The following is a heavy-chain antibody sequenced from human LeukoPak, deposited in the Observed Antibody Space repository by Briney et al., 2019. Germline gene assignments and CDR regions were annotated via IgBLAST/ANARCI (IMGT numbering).Heavy chain of an antibody. D-gene: IGHD3-16*01. Sequence: GGSLRLSCAASGFTFSSYAMSWVRQAPGKGLEWVSAISGSGGSTYYADSVKGRFTISRDNSKNTLYLQMNSLRAEDTAVYYCASGGHLYYYGMDVWGQGTTVTVSS. CDR2: ISGSGGST. V-gene: IGHV3-23*01. CDR3: ASGGHLYYYGMDV. J-gene: IGHJ6*02. CDR1: GFTFSSYA.